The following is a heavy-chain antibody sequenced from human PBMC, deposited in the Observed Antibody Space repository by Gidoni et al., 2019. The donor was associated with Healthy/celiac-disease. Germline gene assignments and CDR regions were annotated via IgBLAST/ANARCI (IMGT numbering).Heavy chain of an antibody. CDR3: ARLHNPHHPLARQGPNWFDP. CDR2: IYYSGST. D-gene: IGHD1-20*01. Sequence: QLQLQESGPGLVKPSETLSLTCTVSGGSISSSSYYWGWIRQPPGKGLEWIGSIYYSGSTYYNPSLKSRVTISVDTSKNQFSLKLSSVTAADTAVYYCARLHNPHHPLARQGPNWFDPWGQGTLVTVSS. CDR1: GGSISSSSYY. V-gene: IGHV4-39*01. J-gene: IGHJ5*02.